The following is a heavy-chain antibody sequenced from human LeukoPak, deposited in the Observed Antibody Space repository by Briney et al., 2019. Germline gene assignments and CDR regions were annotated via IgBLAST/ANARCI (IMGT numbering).Heavy chain of an antibody. V-gene: IGHV3-23*01. CDR2: ISGGGSTT. CDR3: ASSYSGSYYGSFGFDY. D-gene: IGHD1-26*01. Sequence: GGSLRLSCAASGFTFSSYWMSWVRQAPGKGLEWVSAISGGGSTTYSADSVKGRFTISRDNAKNSLYLQMNSLRAEDTAVYYCASSYSGSYYGSFGFDYWGQGTLVTVSS. CDR1: GFTFSSYW. J-gene: IGHJ4*02.